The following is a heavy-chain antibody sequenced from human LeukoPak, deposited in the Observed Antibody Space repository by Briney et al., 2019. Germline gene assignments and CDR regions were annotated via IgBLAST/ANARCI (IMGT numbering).Heavy chain of an antibody. CDR1: GFTFSSYA. V-gene: IGHV3-23*01. CDR3: ARDWAVAGTGSY. J-gene: IGHJ4*02. CDR2: ISGSGGST. Sequence: GGSLRLSCAASGFTFSSYAMSWVRQPPGKGLEWVSAISGSGGSTYYADSVKGRFTISRDNAKNSLYLQMNSLRDEDTAVYYCARDWAVAGTGSYWGQGTLVTVSS. D-gene: IGHD6-19*01.